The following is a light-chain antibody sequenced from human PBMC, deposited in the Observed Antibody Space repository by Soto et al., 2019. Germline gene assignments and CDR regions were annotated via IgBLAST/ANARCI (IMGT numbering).Light chain of an antibody. Sequence: EIVMTQSPATLSVSPGERVTLSCRASQSVSSNLAWYQQIPGQAPRLLIYAASTRATGIPDRFSGSGSGTEFTLTISSLHSEDFALYSCQHYDHLPLTFGGGTKVEIK. CDR1: QSVSSN. J-gene: IGKJ4*01. CDR2: AAS. CDR3: QHYDHLPLT. V-gene: IGKV3-15*01.